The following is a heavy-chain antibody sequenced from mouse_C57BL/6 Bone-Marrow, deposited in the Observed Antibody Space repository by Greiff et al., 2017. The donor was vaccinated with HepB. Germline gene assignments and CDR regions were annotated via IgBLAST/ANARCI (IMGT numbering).Heavy chain of an antibody. J-gene: IGHJ3*01. CDR2: ISYDGSN. V-gene: IGHV3-6*01. CDR1: GYSITSGYY. CDR3: ARADYYGSSSFAY. Sequence: DVKLQESGPGLVKPSQSLSLTCSVTGYSITSGYYWNWIRQFPGNKLEWMGYISYDGSNNYNPSLKNRISITRDTSKNQFFLKLNSVTTEDTATYYCARADYYGSSSFAYWGQGTLVTVSA. D-gene: IGHD1-1*01.